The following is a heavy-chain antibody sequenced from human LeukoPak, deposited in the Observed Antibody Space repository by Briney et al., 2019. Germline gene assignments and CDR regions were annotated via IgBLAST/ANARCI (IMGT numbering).Heavy chain of an antibody. CDR2: ISSSSSYI. CDR3: ARGLAVAAPFDY. CDR1: GFTFSSYS. D-gene: IGHD6-19*01. V-gene: IGHV3-21*01. J-gene: IGHJ4*02. Sequence: GWSLRLSCAASGFTFSSYSMNWVRQAPGKGLEWVSSISSSSSYIYYADSVKGRFTISRDNAKNSLYLQMNSLRAEDTAVYYCARGLAVAAPFDYWGQGTLVTVSS.